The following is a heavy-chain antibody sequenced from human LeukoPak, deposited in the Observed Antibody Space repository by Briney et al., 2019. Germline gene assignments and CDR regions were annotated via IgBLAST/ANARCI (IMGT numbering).Heavy chain of an antibody. J-gene: IGHJ4*02. D-gene: IGHD6-6*01. Sequence: PGGSLRLSCAVSGWSFSSYWMSWVRQVPGNGLEWVSSINEVGSDTRYADSMRGRFTISRDNAKNSLYLQMNSLTVEDTATYYCAGEPRQLAYWGQGTLVTVSS. CDR2: INEVGSDT. CDR1: GWSFSSYW. V-gene: IGHV3-7*03. CDR3: AGEPRQLAY.